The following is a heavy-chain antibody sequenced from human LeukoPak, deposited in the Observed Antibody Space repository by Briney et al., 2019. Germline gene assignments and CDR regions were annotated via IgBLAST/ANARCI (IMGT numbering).Heavy chain of an antibody. V-gene: IGHV3-30*04. CDR3: ARGGEPIADGDYYYYDIDV. CDR1: GFTFSSYA. D-gene: IGHD6-13*01. Sequence: AGSLTLTCAAYGFTFSSYAWHWVRQAPGKGLEWVGVISYDGSNKYYADSVKGPFTISRDNSKNTQYLQMNRLRAEDTAVYCWARGGEPIADGDYYYYDIDVWGKGTTVTVS. J-gene: IGHJ6*04. CDR2: ISYDGSNK.